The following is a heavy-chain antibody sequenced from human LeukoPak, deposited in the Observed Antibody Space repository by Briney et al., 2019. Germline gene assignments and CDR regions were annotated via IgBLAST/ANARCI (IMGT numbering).Heavy chain of an antibody. J-gene: IGHJ4*02. Sequence: GASVKVSCKASGYTFTGYYMHWVRQAPGQGLEWMGRINPNSGGTNYAQKFQGRVTMTRDTSISTAYMELSRLRSDDTAVYYCARAFADFYCYGSGSHLDYWGQGTLVTVSS. CDR3: ARAFADFYCYGSGSHLDY. D-gene: IGHD3-10*01. CDR2: INPNSGGT. CDR1: GYTFTGYY. V-gene: IGHV1-2*06.